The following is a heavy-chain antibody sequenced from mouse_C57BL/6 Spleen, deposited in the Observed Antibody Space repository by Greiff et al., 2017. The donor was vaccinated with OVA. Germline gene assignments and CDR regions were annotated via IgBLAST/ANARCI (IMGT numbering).Heavy chain of an antibody. CDR3: ARSFTTVVEGFAY. J-gene: IGHJ3*01. D-gene: IGHD1-1*01. CDR1: GFSFTSYG. Sequence: VKLVESGPGLVQPSQSLSITCTVSGFSFTSYGVHWVRQSPGKGLEWLGVIWSGGSTDYNAAFISRLSISKDNSKSQVFFKMNSLQADDTAIYYCARSFTTVVEGFAYWGQGTLVTVSA. CDR2: IWSGGST. V-gene: IGHV2-2*01.